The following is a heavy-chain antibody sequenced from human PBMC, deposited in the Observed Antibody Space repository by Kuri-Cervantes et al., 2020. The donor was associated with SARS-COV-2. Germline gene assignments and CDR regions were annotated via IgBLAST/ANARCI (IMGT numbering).Heavy chain of an antibody. CDR3: ARFGPAAREDYFDY. D-gene: IGHD2-2*01. CDR2: IYYSGST. Sequence: SEILSLTCPVSGGSISSYYWSWIRQPPGKGLEWIGYIYYSGSTNYHPSLKSRVTISVDTSKNQFSLKLSSVTAADTAVYYCARFGPAAREDYFDYWGQGTLVTVAS. J-gene: IGHJ4*02. V-gene: IGHV4-59*08. CDR1: GGSISSYY.